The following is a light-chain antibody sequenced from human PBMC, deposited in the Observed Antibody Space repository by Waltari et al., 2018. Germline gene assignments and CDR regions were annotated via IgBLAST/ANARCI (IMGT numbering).Light chain of an antibody. CDR1: QGVINN. J-gene: IGKJ3*01. CDR2: GAA. V-gene: IGKV3-15*01. Sequence: ETVMTQSPATLSVSPGERATLSCRASQGVINNLAWYQQKPGQAPRLLIYGAATRATGIPARFSGSGSGTDFALTISSLQSEDSAVYYCQQYNAWPGTFGPGTKVAI. CDR3: QQYNAWPGT.